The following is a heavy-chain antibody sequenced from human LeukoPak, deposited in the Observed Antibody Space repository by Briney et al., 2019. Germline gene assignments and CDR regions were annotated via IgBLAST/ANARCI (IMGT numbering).Heavy chain of an antibody. CDR2: INPNSGGT. Sequence: ASVKVSCKASGYTFTGYYMHWVRQAPGQGLEWMGWINPNSGGTNYAQKFQGRVTMTTDTSTSTAYMELRSLRSDDTAVYYCALYCGGDCSRNWFDPWGQGTLVTVSS. CDR1: GYTFTGYY. D-gene: IGHD2-21*02. V-gene: IGHV1-2*02. CDR3: ALYCGGDCSRNWFDP. J-gene: IGHJ5*02.